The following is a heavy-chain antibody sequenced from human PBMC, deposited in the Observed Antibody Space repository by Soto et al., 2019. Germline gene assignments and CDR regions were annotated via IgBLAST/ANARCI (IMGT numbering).Heavy chain of an antibody. CDR2: IYYSGST. V-gene: IGHV4-39*01. CDR1: GGSISSSSYY. CDR3: ASPIRITRVRGVLGYYYGMDV. J-gene: IGHJ6*02. Sequence: PSETLSLTCTVSGGSISSSSYYWGWIRQPPGKGLEWIGSIYYSGSTYYNPSLKSRVTISVDTSKNQFSLKLSSVTAADTAVYYCASPIRITRVRGVLGYYYGMDVWGQGTTVTVSS. D-gene: IGHD3-10*01.